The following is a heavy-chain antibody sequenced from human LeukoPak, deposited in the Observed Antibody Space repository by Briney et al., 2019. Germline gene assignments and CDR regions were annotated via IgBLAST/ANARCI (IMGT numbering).Heavy chain of an antibody. CDR2: ISYDGSNK. Sequence: GGSLRLSCAASGFTFSSYAMHWVRQAPGKGLEWVAVISYDGSNKYYADPVKGRFTISRDNSKNTLHLQMNSLRAEDTAVYYCARGAPTRYIGQRLLWFGESGYWGQGTLVTVSS. V-gene: IGHV3-30*04. J-gene: IGHJ4*02. CDR3: ARGAPTRYIGQRLLWFGESGY. D-gene: IGHD3-10*01. CDR1: GFTFSSYA.